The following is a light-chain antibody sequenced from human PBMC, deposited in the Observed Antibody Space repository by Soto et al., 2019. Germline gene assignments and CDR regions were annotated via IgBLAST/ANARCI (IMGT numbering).Light chain of an antibody. J-gene: IGKJ2*01. CDR3: QQYYSYPPA. Sequence: AIRMTQSPSSLSASTGDRVTITCRASQGISSYLAWYQQKPGKAPKLLIYAAFTLQSGVPSRFSGSGSGTDFTLTISCLQSEDFATYYCQQYYSYPPALGQGTKLEIK. V-gene: IGKV1-8*01. CDR2: AAF. CDR1: QGISSY.